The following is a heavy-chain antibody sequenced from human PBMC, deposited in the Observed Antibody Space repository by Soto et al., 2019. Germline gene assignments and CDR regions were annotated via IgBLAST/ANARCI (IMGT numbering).Heavy chain of an antibody. CDR3: ARKGDYDSSGYTSIYGMDV. D-gene: IGHD3-22*01. V-gene: IGHV1-69*01. J-gene: IGHJ6*02. Sequence: QVQLVQSGAEVKKPGSSVKVSCKASGGTFSSYAISWVRQAPGQGLEWMGGIIPIFGTANYAPKFQGRVTITADESTSTAYMELRSLRSEDTAVYYWARKGDYDSSGYTSIYGMDVWGQGTTVTVSS. CDR1: GGTFSSYA. CDR2: IIPIFGTA.